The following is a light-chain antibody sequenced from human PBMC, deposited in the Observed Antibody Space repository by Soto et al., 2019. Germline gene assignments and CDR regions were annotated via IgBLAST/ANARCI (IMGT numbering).Light chain of an antibody. CDR2: EVS. CDR3: TSFTTISTWV. CDR1: SSDLGGLNY. V-gene: IGLV2-14*01. J-gene: IGLJ3*02. Sequence: QSALTQPASVSGSPGQSITIPCSGRSSDLGGLNYVSWFQQHPGKAPKLKIYEVSNRPSGVSNRFSGSKSGNTASLTISELQAEDEADYYCTSFTTISTWVFGGGTKLTVL.